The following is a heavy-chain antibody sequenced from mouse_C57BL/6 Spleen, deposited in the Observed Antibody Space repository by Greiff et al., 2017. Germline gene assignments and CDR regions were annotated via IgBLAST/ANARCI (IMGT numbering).Heavy chain of an antibody. CDR2: IYPRDGST. D-gene: IGHD2-4*01. CDR3: ARWVDDYDGAMDY. V-gene: IGHV1-85*01. J-gene: IGHJ4*01. Sequence: LVESGPELVKPGASVKLSCKASGYTFTSYDINWVKQRPGQGLEWIGWIYPRDGSTTYNEKFKGKATLTVDTSSSTAYMELHSLTSEDSAVXIGARWVDDYDGAMDYWGQGTSVTVSS. CDR1: GYTFTSYD.